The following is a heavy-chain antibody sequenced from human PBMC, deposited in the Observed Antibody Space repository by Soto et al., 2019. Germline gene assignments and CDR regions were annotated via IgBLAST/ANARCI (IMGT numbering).Heavy chain of an antibody. V-gene: IGHV1-69*02. D-gene: IGHD3-22*01. CDR3: ARVTYYYDSSGYSEYYFDY. Sequence: QVQLVQSGAEVKKPGSSVKVSCKASGGTFSSYTISWVRQAPGQGLEWMGRIIPILGIANYAQKFQGRVTITADKSQSTAYMELSSLRCEDTAVYYCARVTYYYDSSGYSEYYFDYWGQGTLVTVSS. CDR2: IIPILGIA. CDR1: GGTFSSYT. J-gene: IGHJ4*02.